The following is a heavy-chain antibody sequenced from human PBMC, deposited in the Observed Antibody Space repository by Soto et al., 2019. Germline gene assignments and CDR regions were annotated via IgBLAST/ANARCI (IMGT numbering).Heavy chain of an antibody. CDR2: MNPESGNT. V-gene: IGHV1-8*01. CDR3: ARRRGSNGWFDL. D-gene: IGHD2-8*01. J-gene: IGHJ5*02. Sequence: QVQLVQSGAEVKKPGASVKVSCKASGYTFINYDMNWLRQATGQGLEWVGWMNPESGNTGYAQTFQGRVTMTGNTSMSSVYMELSSLTSEDTAVYYCARRRGSNGWFDLWGQGTLVTVSS. CDR1: GYTFINYD.